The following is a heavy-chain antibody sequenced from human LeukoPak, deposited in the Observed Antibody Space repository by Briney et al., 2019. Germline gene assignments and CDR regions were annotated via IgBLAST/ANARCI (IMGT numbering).Heavy chain of an antibody. J-gene: IGHJ4*02. V-gene: IGHV3-30-3*01. D-gene: IGHD1-1*01. Sequence: GRSLRLSCAASGFTFSSYAMHWVRQAPGKGLEWVAVISYDGSNKYYADSVKGRFTISRDNSKNTLYLQMNSLRAEDTAVYYCARDMRLERRKAPFIDYWGQGTLVTVSS. CDR3: ARDMRLERRKAPFIDY. CDR1: GFTFSSYA. CDR2: ISYDGSNK.